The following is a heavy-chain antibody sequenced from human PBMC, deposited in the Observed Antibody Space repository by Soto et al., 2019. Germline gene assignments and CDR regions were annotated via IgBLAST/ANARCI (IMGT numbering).Heavy chain of an antibody. CDR3: AREHYGNSAWFDP. Sequence: QVQLVQSGAEVKKPGASVKVSCKASGYTFPSYDINWVRQATGQGLEWMGWMNPNSGNTGYAQKFQGRVTLTRNTSVSTAYMELRSLRSEDPAVYYCAREHYGNSAWFDPWGQGTLVTVSS. D-gene: IGHD3-10*01. V-gene: IGHV1-8*01. CDR2: MNPNSGNT. J-gene: IGHJ5*02. CDR1: GYTFPSYD.